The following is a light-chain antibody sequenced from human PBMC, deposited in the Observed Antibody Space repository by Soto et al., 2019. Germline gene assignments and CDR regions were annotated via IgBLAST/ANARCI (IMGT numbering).Light chain of an antibody. J-gene: IGKJ1*01. CDR1: QSISSW. CDR2: KAS. Sequence: DIQMTQSPSTLSASVGDRVTITCLASQSISSWLSWYQQKPGKAPKLLIYKASTLKSGVPSRFSGSGSGTEFTLTISSLPHDDFATYCCQHYGGMWTFGQGTKVDIK. V-gene: IGKV1-5*03. CDR3: QHYGGMWT.